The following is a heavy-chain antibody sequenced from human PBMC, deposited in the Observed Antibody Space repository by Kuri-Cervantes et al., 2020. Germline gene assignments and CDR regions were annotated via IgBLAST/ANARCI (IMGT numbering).Heavy chain of an antibody. CDR1: GFTFSSYA. CDR2: ISGSGGST. CDR3: ARAGSDGFGFDY. Sequence: GGSLRLSCAASGFTFSSYAMSWVRQAPGKGLEWVSAISGSGGSTYYADSVKGRFTISRDNSKNTLYLQMNSLRAEDTAVYYCARAGSDGFGFDYWGQGTLVTVSS. V-gene: IGHV3-23*01. J-gene: IGHJ4*02. D-gene: IGHD3-16*01.